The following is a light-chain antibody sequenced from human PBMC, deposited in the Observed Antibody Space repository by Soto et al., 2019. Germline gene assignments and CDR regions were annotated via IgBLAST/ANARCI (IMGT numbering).Light chain of an antibody. CDR1: SSDVGGYNY. J-gene: IGLJ2*01. CDR3: SSYTSSSTLDVV. V-gene: IGLV2-14*01. Sequence: QSALTQPASVSGSPGQSITISCTGTSSDVGGYNYVSWYQQHPGKAPKLMIYEVSNRPSGVSNRFSGSKSGNTASLTISGLQAEDKADYYCSSYTSSSTLDVVFGGGTKVTVL. CDR2: EVS.